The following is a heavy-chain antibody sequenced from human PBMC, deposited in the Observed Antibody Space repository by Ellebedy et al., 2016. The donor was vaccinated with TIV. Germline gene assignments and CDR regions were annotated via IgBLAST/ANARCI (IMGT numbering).Heavy chain of an antibody. CDR3: ARDPGVLMVRGPWYFDL. CDR2: IIPIFGTA. CDR1: GGTFSSYA. D-gene: IGHD3-10*01. V-gene: IGHV1-69*05. J-gene: IGHJ2*01. Sequence: SVKVSXXASGGTFSSYAIGWVRQAPGQGLEWMGGIIPIFGTANYTQKFQGRVTMTTDTSTSTAYMELRSLTSDDTAVYYCARDPGVLMVRGPWYFDLWGRGTLVTVSS.